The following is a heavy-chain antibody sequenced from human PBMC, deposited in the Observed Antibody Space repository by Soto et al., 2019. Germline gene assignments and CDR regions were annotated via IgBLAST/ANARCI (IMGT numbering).Heavy chain of an antibody. CDR1: GGTFSSYT. CDR3: ATTSQGWYVDL. CDR2: IIPILGIA. Sequence: QVQLVQSGAEVKKPGSSVKVSCKASGGTFSSYTISWVRQAPGQGREWMGRIIPILGIANYAQKFQGRVTITADKSTSTAYMELSSLRSEDTSVYYCATTSQGWYVDLWGRGTLVTVSS. V-gene: IGHV1-69*02. J-gene: IGHJ2*01.